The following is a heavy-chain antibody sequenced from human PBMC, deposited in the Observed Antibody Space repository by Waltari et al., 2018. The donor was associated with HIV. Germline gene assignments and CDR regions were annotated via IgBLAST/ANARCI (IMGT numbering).Heavy chain of an antibody. CDR3: ARGIAVAGHAFDI. Sequence: QVQLQQWGAGLLKPSEPLSLTCAVYGGSFSGYYWSWTRQPPGKGLEWIGEINHSGSTNYNPSLKSRVTISVDTSKNQFSLKLSSVTAADTAVYYCARGIAVAGHAFDIWGQGTMVTVSS. J-gene: IGHJ3*02. V-gene: IGHV4-34*01. CDR2: INHSGST. D-gene: IGHD6-19*01. CDR1: GGSFSGYY.